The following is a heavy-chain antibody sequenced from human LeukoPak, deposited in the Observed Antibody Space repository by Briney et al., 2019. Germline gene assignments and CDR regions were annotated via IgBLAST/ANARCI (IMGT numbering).Heavy chain of an antibody. V-gene: IGHV4-59*01. Sequence: SETLSLTCSVTDGSITNFDWSWVRQTPGKGLEFIGHVHYSGTANYNPSLRSRVTISIDSSKKHFFLKLKSVTAADTAVYYCARDLEYSSSWYRVYWFDPWGQGTLVTVSS. D-gene: IGHD6-13*01. CDR1: DGSITNFD. J-gene: IGHJ5*02. CDR3: ARDLEYSSSWYRVYWFDP. CDR2: VHYSGTA.